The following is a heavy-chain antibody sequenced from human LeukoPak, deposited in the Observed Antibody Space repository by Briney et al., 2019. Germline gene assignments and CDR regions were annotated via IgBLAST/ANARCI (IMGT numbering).Heavy chain of an antibody. CDR2: ISYDGSNK. J-gene: IGHJ6*04. CDR1: GFTFSSYG. Sequence: GRSLRLSCAASGFTFSSYGMHWVRQAPGKGLEWVAVISYDGSNKYYADSVKGRFTISRDNSKNTLYLQMNSLRPEDTAVYYCAKNARDYGDYDHYGMDVWGKGTTVTVSS. CDR3: AKNARDYGDYDHYGMDV. V-gene: IGHV3-30*18. D-gene: IGHD4-17*01.